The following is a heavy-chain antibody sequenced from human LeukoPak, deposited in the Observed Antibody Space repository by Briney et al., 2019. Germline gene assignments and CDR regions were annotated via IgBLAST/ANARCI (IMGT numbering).Heavy chain of an antibody. CDR3: ASSRGGYCSGGSCYPLVDY. V-gene: IGHV4-34*01. CDR1: GGSFSGYY. J-gene: IGHJ4*02. Sequence: PSETLSLTCAVYGGSFSGYYWSWIRQPPGKGLEWIGEINHSGSTNYNPSLKSRVTISVDTSKDQFSLKLSSVTAADTAVYYCASSRGGYCSGGSCYPLVDYWGQGTLVTVSS. D-gene: IGHD2-15*01. CDR2: INHSGST.